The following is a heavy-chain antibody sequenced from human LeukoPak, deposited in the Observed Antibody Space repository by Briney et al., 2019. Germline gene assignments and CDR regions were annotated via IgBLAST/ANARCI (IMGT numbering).Heavy chain of an antibody. CDR2: INPNSGVT. Sequence: GASVKVSCRASGYRFTGYYMHWVRQAPGQGLEWMGWINPNSGVTNSAQHFQGRVTMTRDTSMTTAYMELSRLGSDDTAVYYCARGGDFWSGYYFAYWGQGTLVSVSS. CDR3: ARGGDFWSGYYFAY. CDR1: GYRFTGYY. J-gene: IGHJ4*02. V-gene: IGHV1-2*02. D-gene: IGHD3-3*01.